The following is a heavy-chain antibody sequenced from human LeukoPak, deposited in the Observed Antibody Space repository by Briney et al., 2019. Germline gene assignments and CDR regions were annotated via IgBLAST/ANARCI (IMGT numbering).Heavy chain of an antibody. V-gene: IGHV3-30-3*01. CDR3: ASDNGY. CDR1: GFTFSSYA. J-gene: IGHJ4*02. Sequence: PGGSLRLSCAASGFTFSSYAMHWVRQAPGKGLEWVAVISYDGSNKYYADSVKGRFTISRDNSKNTLYLQMNSLRAEDTAVYYCASDNGYWGQGTLSPSPQ. CDR2: ISYDGSNK.